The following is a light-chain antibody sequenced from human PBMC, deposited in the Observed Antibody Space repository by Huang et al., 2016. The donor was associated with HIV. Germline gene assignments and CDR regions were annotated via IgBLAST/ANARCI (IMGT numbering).Light chain of an antibody. V-gene: IGKV3-15*01. CDR2: GAS. Sequence: EIVMTQSPAILSVSPGERATLSCSASQSVNSNLAWYQQKPGQAPRLLIYGASTRATGIPARFSGSGSGTEFTLTISSLQSEDFAVYYCQQYNDWPFTFGGGTKVEIK. CDR3: QQYNDWPFT. J-gene: IGKJ4*01. CDR1: QSVNSN.